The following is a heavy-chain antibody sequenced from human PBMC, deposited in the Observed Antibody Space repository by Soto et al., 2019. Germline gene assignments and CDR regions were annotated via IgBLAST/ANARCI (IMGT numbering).Heavy chain of an antibody. CDR1: GGSISNHY. CDR3: TRANWYSEY. J-gene: IGHJ4*02. Sequence: QVQLQESGPGLVKPSETLSLTCTVSGGSISNHYWSRIRQPPGKGLEWIGYIYYNGNTNYNPPLKSRVTMSVDTSKNQISLKLSSVTAADTAVYYCTRANWYSEYWGQGTLVTVSS. D-gene: IGHD7-27*01. CDR2: IYYNGNT. V-gene: IGHV4-59*11.